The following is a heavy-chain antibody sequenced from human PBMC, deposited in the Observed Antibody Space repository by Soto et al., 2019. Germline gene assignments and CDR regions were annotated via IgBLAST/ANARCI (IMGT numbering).Heavy chain of an antibody. CDR2: IIPILGIA. CDR1: GGTFSSYT. V-gene: IGHV1-69*02. D-gene: IGHD6-13*01. CDR3: ARGGTSWQNHYDY. Sequence: QVPLVQSGAEVKKPGSSVKVSCKASGGTFSSYTISWVRQAPGQGLEWMGRIIPILGIANYAQKFQGRVTITADKSTSTAYMELSSLRSEYTAVYYCARGGTSWQNHYDYWGQGTLVTVSS. J-gene: IGHJ4*02.